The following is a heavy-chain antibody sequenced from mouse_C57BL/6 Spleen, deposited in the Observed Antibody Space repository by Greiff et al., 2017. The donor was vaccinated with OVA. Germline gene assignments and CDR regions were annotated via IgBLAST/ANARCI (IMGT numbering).Heavy chain of an antibody. V-gene: IGHV14-2*01. J-gene: IGHJ2*01. D-gene: IGHD1-1*01. CDR1: GFNIKDSY. Sequence: EVQLQQSGAELVKPGASVKLSCTASGFNIKDSYMHWVKQRAEQGLEWIGRIDPEDGETKYAPKFQGKATITADTSSNTAYLQLSSLTSEDTAVYYCAPSYGSSYYFDDWGQGTTLTVSS. CDR2: IDPEDGET. CDR3: APSYGSSYYFDD.